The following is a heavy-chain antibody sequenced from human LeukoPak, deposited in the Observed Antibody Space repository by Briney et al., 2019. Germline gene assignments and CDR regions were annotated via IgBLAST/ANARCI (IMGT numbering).Heavy chain of an antibody. J-gene: IGHJ4*02. CDR2: IKEDGTET. V-gene: IGHV3-7*03. CDR1: GFMFSSNW. D-gene: IGHD2-21*01. Sequence: GGSLRLSCAASGFMFSSNWMSWVRLAPGKGLEWVANIKEDGTETYYVDSVKGRFTISRDNAKNSLYLQMNSLRVEDTAVYYCAKGGRYYLFDYWGQGTLVTVSS. CDR3: AKGGRYYLFDY.